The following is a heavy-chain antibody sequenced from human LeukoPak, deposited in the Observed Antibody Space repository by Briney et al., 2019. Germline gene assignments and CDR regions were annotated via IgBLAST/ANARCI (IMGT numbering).Heavy chain of an antibody. Sequence: ASVKVSCKASGYTFTVYYMHWVRQAPGQGLEWMGIIDPSGGSTNYAQKFQGRVTMTRDTSTSTVYMELSSLRFEDTAVYYCARDVAGTNWFDPWGQGTRVTVSS. CDR3: ARDVAGTNWFDP. D-gene: IGHD6-19*01. CDR1: GYTFTVYY. J-gene: IGHJ5*02. V-gene: IGHV1-46*01. CDR2: IDPSGGST.